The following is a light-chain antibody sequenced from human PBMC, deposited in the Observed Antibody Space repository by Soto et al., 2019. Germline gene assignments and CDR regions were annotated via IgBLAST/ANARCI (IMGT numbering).Light chain of an antibody. CDR2: DAS. Sequence: DIQMTQSPSSLSASVGDRVTITCQASQDIKNYLNWYQQKPGKAPNLLIYDASNLETGVPSRFSGSGYGTDFPFTISNLQPEDFATYYCQQYDNLPPGLTFGQGTRVDIK. J-gene: IGKJ5*01. CDR3: QQYDNLPPGLT. CDR1: QDIKNY. V-gene: IGKV1-33*01.